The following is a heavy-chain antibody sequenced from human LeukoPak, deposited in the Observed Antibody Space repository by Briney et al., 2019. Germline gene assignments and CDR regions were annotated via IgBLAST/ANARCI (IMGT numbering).Heavy chain of an antibody. Sequence: GGSLRLSCAASGFTFSSYAMSWVRRAPGKGLEWVSAISGSGGSTYYADSVKGRFTISRDNSKNTLYLQMNSLRAEDTAVYYCAKAGTYYYDSSGYYSGYYFDYWGQGTLATVSS. CDR1: GFTFSSYA. V-gene: IGHV3-23*01. J-gene: IGHJ4*02. D-gene: IGHD3-22*01. CDR2: ISGSGGST. CDR3: AKAGTYYYDSSGYYSGYYFDY.